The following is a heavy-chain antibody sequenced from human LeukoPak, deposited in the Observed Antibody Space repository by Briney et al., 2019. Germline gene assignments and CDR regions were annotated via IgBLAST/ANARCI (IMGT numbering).Heavy chain of an antibody. CDR1: GGSISSSSYY. D-gene: IGHD4-11*01. CDR3: ARPSATTTGDFNY. J-gene: IGHJ4*02. V-gene: IGHV4-39*01. Sequence: PSETLSLTCTVSGGSISSSSYYWGWIRQPPGKGLEWIGSIYYSGNTYYNPSLKSRVTISVDTSKNQFSLKLSSVTAADTAVYYCARPSATTTGDFNYWGQGTLVTVSS. CDR2: IYYSGNT.